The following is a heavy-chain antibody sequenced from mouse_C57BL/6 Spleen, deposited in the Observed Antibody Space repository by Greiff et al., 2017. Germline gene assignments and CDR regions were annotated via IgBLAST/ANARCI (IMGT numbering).Heavy chain of an antibody. J-gene: IGHJ4*01. CDR3: ERRDYGSSYGMDY. Sequence: VQLQQPGAELVKPGASLKLSCTASGYTFTSYWMHWVKQRPGQGLELIGMIHPNSGSTNYNEKFKSKATLTVDKSSSTAYMQLSSLTSEDSAVYYCERRDYGSSYGMDYWGQGTSVTVSS. CDR1: GYTFTSYW. V-gene: IGHV1-64*01. CDR2: IHPNSGST. D-gene: IGHD1-1*01.